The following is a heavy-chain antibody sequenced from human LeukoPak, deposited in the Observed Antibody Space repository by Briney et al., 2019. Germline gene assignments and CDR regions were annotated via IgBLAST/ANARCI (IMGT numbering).Heavy chain of an antibody. V-gene: IGHV3-33*01. CDR2: IWYDGSNK. Sequence: GGSLRLSCAASGFTFSSYGMHWVRQAPGKGLEWVAVIWYDGSNKYYADSVKGRFTISRDNSKNTLYLQMNSLRAEDTAVYYCARDLPGSGSYYRWRDYYYGMDVWGQGTTVTVSS. CDR1: GFTFSSYG. D-gene: IGHD3-10*01. CDR3: ARDLPGSGSYYRWRDYYYGMDV. J-gene: IGHJ6*02.